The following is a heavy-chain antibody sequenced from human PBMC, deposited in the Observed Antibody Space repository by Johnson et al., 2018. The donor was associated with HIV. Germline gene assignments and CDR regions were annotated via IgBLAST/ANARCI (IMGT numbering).Heavy chain of an antibody. CDR1: GFTFSSYA. Sequence: QEQLVESGGGVVQPGGSLRLSCAASGFTFSSYAMHWVRQAPGKGLDCVAVISYDGSNKYYADYVKGRFTIYRDNSKNTLYLQMNSLRAEDTAVYYCAKDRSGSAGAFDIWGQGTMVTVSS. V-gene: IGHV3-30*04. J-gene: IGHJ3*02. CDR2: ISYDGSNK. D-gene: IGHD1-26*01. CDR3: AKDRSGSAGAFDI.